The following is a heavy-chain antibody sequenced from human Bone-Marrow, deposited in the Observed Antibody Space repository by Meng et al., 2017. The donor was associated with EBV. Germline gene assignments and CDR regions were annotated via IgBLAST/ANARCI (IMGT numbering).Heavy chain of an antibody. D-gene: IGHD3-10*01. CDR1: GGSISSSSYY. CDR2: IYYSGST. CDR3: AREDGSGSTFDY. J-gene: IGHJ4*02. V-gene: IGHV4-39*02. Sequence: QLRLQGHGPGLVKPSETLSLPCAVSGGSISSSSYYWGWIRQPPGKGLEWIGSIYYSGSTYYNPSLKSRVTISVDTSKNQFSLKLSSVTATDTAVYYCAREDGSGSTFDYWGQGTLVTVSS.